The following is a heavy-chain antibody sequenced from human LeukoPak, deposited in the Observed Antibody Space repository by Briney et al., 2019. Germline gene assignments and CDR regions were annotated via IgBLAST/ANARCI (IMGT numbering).Heavy chain of an antibody. Sequence: PGRSLRLSCAASGFTFSSYAMHWVRQAPGKGLEWVAVISYDGSNKYYADSVKGRFTISRDNSKNTLYLQMNSLRAEDTAVYYCAKSIGLLPEYFQHWGQGTLVTVSS. V-gene: IGHV3-30-3*02. J-gene: IGHJ1*01. CDR3: AKSIGLLPEYFQH. CDR2: ISYDGSNK. D-gene: IGHD6-19*01. CDR1: GFTFSSYA.